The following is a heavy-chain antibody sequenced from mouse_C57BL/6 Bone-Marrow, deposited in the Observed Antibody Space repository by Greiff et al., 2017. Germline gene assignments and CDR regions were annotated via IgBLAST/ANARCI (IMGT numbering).Heavy chain of an antibody. CDR2: IHPNSGST. D-gene: IGHD2-10*01. J-gene: IGHJ3*01. Sequence: QVHVKQPGAELVKPGASVKLSCKASGYTFTSYWMHWVKQRPGQGLEWIGMIHPNSGSTNYNEKFKSKATLTVDKSSSTAYMQLSSLTSEDSAVYYCASLLAWFAYWGQGTLVTVSA. CDR3: ASLLAWFAY. V-gene: IGHV1-64*01. CDR1: GYTFTSYW.